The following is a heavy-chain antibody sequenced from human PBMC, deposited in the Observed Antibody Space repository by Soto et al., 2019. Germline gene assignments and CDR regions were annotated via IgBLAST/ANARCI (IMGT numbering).Heavy chain of an antibody. Sequence: GGSLRLSCAASGFTFSSYGMHWVRQAPGKGLEWVAVIWYDGSNKYYADSVKGRFTISRDNSKNTLYLQMNSLRAEDTAVYYCARDRKAVAANYYYYGMDVWGQGTTVTVSS. V-gene: IGHV3-33*01. CDR1: GFTFSSYG. CDR2: IWYDGSNK. J-gene: IGHJ6*02. CDR3: ARDRKAVAANYYYYGMDV. D-gene: IGHD2-15*01.